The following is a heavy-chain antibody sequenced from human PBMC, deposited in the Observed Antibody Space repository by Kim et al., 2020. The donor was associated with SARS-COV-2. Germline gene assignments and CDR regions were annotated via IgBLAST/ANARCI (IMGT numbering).Heavy chain of an antibody. CDR3: ARRGLYDSSGYYYDY. CDR1: GGTFSSYA. J-gene: IGHJ4*02. V-gene: IGHV1-69*04. D-gene: IGHD3-22*01. CDR2: IIPILGIA. Sequence: SVKVSCKASGGTFSSYAISWVRQAPGQGLEWMGRIIPILGIANYAQKFQGRVTITADKSTSTAYMELSSLRSEDTAVYYCARRGLYDSSGYYYDYWGQGTLVTVSS.